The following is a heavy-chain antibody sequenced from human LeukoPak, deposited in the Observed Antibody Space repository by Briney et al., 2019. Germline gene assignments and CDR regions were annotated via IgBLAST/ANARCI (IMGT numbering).Heavy chain of an antibody. V-gene: IGHV4-34*01. CDR2: INHSGST. CDR3: ARGKTLGWFDP. J-gene: IGHJ5*02. D-gene: IGHD3-16*01. CDR1: GGSFSDYY. Sequence: PSETLSLTCAVYGGSFSDYYWSWIRQPPGKGLEWIGEINHSGSTNYNPSLKSRVTISVDTSKNQFSLKLSSVTAADTAVYYCARGKTLGWFDPWGQGTLVTVSS.